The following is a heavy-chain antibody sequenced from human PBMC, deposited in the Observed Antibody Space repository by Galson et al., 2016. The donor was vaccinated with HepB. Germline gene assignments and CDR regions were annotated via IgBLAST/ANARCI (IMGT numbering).Heavy chain of an antibody. J-gene: IGHJ4*02. Sequence: SLRLSCAASGFNFISYGMHWVRQAPGKGLEWVAVTWSDGNYKDYAESVKGRITVSRDNTKNTLSLQLDSLRAEDTAVYHCARSREYFGSGSYLDYWGQGTLVIVSS. CDR3: ARSREYFGSGSYLDY. D-gene: IGHD3-10*01. CDR1: GFNFISYG. V-gene: IGHV3-33*01. CDR2: TWSDGNYK.